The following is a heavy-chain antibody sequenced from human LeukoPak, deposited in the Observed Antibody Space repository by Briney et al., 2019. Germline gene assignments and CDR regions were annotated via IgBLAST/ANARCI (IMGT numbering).Heavy chain of an antibody. CDR1: GGSISSYY. V-gene: IGHV4-59*12. J-gene: IGHJ4*02. D-gene: IGHD3-22*01. CDR3: ARAKSRGYYDSSGYYFGN. CDR2: IYYSGST. Sequence: SETLSLTCTVSGGSISSYYWSWIRQPPGKGLEWIGYIYYSGSTNYNPSLKSRVTISVDTSKNQFSLKLSSVTAADTAVYYCARAKSRGYYDSSGYYFGNWGQGTLVTVSS.